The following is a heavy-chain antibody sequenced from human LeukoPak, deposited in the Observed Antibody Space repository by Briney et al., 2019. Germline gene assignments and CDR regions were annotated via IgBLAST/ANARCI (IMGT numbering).Heavy chain of an antibody. Sequence: SETLSLTCTVSGGSISSSSYYWGWIRQPPGKGLEWIGSMYYSGSTYYNPSLKSRVTISVDTSKNQFSLKLSSVTAADTAVYYCERRRGYSGYGTFDPWGQGTLVTVSS. CDR1: GGSISSSSYY. CDR3: ERRRGYSGYGTFDP. V-gene: IGHV4-39*01. CDR2: MYYSGST. D-gene: IGHD5-12*01. J-gene: IGHJ5*02.